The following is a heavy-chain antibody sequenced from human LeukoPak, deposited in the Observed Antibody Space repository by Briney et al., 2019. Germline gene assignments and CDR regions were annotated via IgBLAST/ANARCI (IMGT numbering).Heavy chain of an antibody. Sequence: GGSLRLSCAASGFTFSSFGMHGVRQAPGKGLEWVAVIWYDGSNKYYADSVKGRFTISRDNSKNTLSLQMNSLRAEDTAVYYCAKDAAGSSSWANYWGQGALVTVSS. V-gene: IGHV3-33*06. CDR3: AKDAAGSSSWANY. CDR1: GFTFSSFG. D-gene: IGHD6-13*01. CDR2: IWYDGSNK. J-gene: IGHJ4*02.